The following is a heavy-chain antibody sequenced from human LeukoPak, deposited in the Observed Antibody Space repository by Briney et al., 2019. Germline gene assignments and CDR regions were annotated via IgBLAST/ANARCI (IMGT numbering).Heavy chain of an antibody. CDR3: AREGGDPRWLDP. J-gene: IGHJ5*02. V-gene: IGHV4-4*07. CDR2: INTSAST. CDR1: GGSISSYY. D-gene: IGHD6-25*01. Sequence: PSETLSLTCTVSGGSISSYYWTWIRQSAGKGLEWIGRINTSASTNYNPSLRSRVTMSVNTSKNQFSLNLTSVTAADTAVYSCAREGGDPRWLDPWGQGTLVTVSS.